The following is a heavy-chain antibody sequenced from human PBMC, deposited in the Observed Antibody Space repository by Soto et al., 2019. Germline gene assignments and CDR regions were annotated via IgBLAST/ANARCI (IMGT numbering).Heavy chain of an antibody. J-gene: IGHJ4*02. CDR1: GYSISSGYY. V-gene: IGHV4-38-2*01. D-gene: IGHD2-8*01. CDR2: IYHSGST. CDR3: ARGTSMVYVLDY. Sequence: PSETLSLTCAVSGYSISSGYYWGWIRQPPGKGLEWIGSIYHSGSTYYNPSLKSRVTISVDTSKNQFSLKLSSVTAADTAVYYCARGTSMVYVLDYWGQGTLVTVSS.